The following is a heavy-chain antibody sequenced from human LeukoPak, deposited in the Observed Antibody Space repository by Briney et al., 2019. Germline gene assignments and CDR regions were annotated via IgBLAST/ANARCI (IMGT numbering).Heavy chain of an antibody. CDR3: TRDQRQISSDY. V-gene: IGHV7-4-1*02. CDR2: IDTNTGNP. CDR1: GYTFTTYS. J-gene: IGHJ4*02. Sequence: ASVKVSCKASGYTFTTYSMNWVRQAPGQGLEWMGWIDTNTGNPTYAQGFTGRFVFSLDTSVSTAYLQISSLEAEDTAFYYCTRDQRQISSDYWGQGTLVTVSS. D-gene: IGHD3-3*01.